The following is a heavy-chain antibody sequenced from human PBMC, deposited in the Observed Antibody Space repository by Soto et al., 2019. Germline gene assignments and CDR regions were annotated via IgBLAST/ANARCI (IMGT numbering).Heavy chain of an antibody. CDR3: ARDSRMVRGAGLGY. Sequence: QVQLVESGGGVVQPGRSLRLSCAASGFTFSSYAMHWVRQAPGKGLEWVAVISYDGSNKYYADSVKGRFTISRDNSKNTLYLQMNSLRAEDTAVYYCARDSRMVRGAGLGYCGQGTLVTVSS. D-gene: IGHD3-10*01. J-gene: IGHJ4*02. CDR2: ISYDGSNK. V-gene: IGHV3-30-3*01. CDR1: GFTFSSYA.